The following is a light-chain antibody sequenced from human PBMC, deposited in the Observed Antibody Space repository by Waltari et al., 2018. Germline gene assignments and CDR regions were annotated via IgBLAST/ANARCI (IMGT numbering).Light chain of an antibody. V-gene: IGLV3-19*01. J-gene: IGLJ1*01. CDR2: GRN. Sequence: SSELTQDPAVSVALGQTVTITCQGDTLRKFYATLYQQKPGQAPVNVISGRNNRPSGIPDRFSASSSGKIASLTISGAQAEDEADYYCNSRDGSGTHMGNVFGPGTKVTVL. CDR1: TLRKFY. CDR3: NSRDGSGTHMGNV.